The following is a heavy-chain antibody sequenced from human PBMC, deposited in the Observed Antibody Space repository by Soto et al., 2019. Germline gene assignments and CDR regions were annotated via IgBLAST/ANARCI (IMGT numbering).Heavy chain of an antibody. V-gene: IGHV4-31*03. J-gene: IGHJ5*02. CDR1: GGSISGESYY. CDR3: ARAWTAEAGWANWFDR. D-gene: IGHD6-13*01. CDR2: IHYSETT. Sequence: QVQLEESGPGLVKPSQTLSLTCTVSGGSISGESYYWSWVRQYSGRGLEWIGYIHYSETTYYNPSLKSRVTTSVDTSKTKFFLELSSVTAADTAVYYCARAWTAEAGWANWFDRWGQGTLVTVSS.